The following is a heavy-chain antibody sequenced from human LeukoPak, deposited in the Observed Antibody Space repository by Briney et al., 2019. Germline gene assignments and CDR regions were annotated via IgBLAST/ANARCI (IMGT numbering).Heavy chain of an antibody. J-gene: IGHJ6*03. Sequence: GGSLRLSCAASGFTFSDYYMSWIRQAPGKALEWVSYVSSGSSTIYYADSVKGRFTVSRDNAKNSLYLQMNSLRAEDTALYYCARESPDRSGWYSEYYYYYYMDVWGKGTTVTVSS. CDR2: VSSGSSTI. CDR1: GFTFSDYY. D-gene: IGHD6-19*01. V-gene: IGHV3-11*01. CDR3: ARESPDRSGWYSEYYYYYYMDV.